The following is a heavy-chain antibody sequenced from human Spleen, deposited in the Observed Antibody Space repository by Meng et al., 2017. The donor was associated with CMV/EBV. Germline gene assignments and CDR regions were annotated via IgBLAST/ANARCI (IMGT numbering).Heavy chain of an antibody. V-gene: IGHV3-21*04. D-gene: IGHD2-2*02. CDR3: AKALGYCSSTSCYKDYGMDV. J-gene: IGHJ6*02. CDR2: ISSSSSYI. CDR1: GFTFSSYA. Sequence: GESLKISCAASGFTFSSYAMHWVRQAPGKGLEWLSSISSSSSYINYADSVKGRFTISRDNSKNTLYLQMNSLRAEDTAVYYCAKALGYCSSTSCYKDYGMDVWGQGTTVTVSS.